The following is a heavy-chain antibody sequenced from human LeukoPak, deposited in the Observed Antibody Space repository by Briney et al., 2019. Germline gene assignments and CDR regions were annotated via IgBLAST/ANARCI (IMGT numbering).Heavy chain of an antibody. Sequence: SETLSLTCTVSGGSISSSSYYWGWIRQPPGKGLERIGSIYYSGSTYYNPSLKSRVTISVDTSKNQFSLKLSSVTAADTAVYYCARLYSSGLDYWGQGTLVTVSS. CDR2: IYYSGST. J-gene: IGHJ4*02. D-gene: IGHD6-19*01. CDR1: GGSISSSSYY. CDR3: ARLYSSGLDY. V-gene: IGHV4-39*01.